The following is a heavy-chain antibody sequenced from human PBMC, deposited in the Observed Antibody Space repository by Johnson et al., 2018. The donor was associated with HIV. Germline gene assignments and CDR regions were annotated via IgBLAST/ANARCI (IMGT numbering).Heavy chain of an antibody. D-gene: IGHD2-21*02. V-gene: IGHV3-66*01. CDR1: GFIVSSNY. Sequence: VQLVESGGGLVQPGGSLRLSCAASGFIVSSNYMSWVRQAPGKGLEWVSVIYSGGSAYYTDSVKGRFTISRDTSKNTLYLHMSTLRAEDTAVYYCAKMVTAGNDAFDIWGQGTMVTVSS. CDR2: IYSGGSA. CDR3: AKMVTAGNDAFDI. J-gene: IGHJ3*02.